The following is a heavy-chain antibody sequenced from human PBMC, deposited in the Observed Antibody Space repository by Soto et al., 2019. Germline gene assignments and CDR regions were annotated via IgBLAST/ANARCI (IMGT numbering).Heavy chain of an antibody. D-gene: IGHD6-13*01. Sequence: PGRCMSLPCSVCHFHFLSYAMSWIRQATGRGLERVPPLCGCGGRTYYADSVQGRFSIARDNSQNTLYLQLHSLRAEDTAVYYSSRVRLGQQLLRYYFDYWGQGTLVTVSS. V-gene: IGHV3-23*01. J-gene: IGHJ4*02. CDR1: HFHFLSYA. CDR3: SRVRLGQQLLRYYFDY. CDR2: LCGCGGRT.